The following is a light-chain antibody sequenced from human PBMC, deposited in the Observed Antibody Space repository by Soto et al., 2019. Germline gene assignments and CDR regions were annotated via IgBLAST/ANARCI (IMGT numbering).Light chain of an antibody. CDR2: GAS. Sequence: EIVLTQYPGTLSLSPGERATLSCMASQSVSSSYLAWYQQKPGQAPRLLIYGASSRATGIPDRFSGSGSGTDFTLTISRLEPEDFAVYYCQQYGSSPFRFGQGTRLEI. V-gene: IGKV3-20*01. CDR3: QQYGSSPFR. J-gene: IGKJ5*01. CDR1: QSVSSSY.